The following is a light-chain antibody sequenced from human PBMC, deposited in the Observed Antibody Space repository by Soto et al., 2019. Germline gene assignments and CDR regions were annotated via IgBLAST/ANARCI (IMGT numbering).Light chain of an antibody. CDR1: SSNIGAGYD. V-gene: IGLV1-40*01. CDR3: QSYDSSFYV. J-gene: IGLJ1*01. CDR2: GNS. Sequence: HSVLTQPPSVSGAPGQRVTISCTGSSSNIGAGYDVHWYQQLPGTAPKLLIYGNSNRPSGVPDRFSGSKSGTSASLAITGLQAEDEADYYCQSYDSSFYVFGTGTKLTVL.